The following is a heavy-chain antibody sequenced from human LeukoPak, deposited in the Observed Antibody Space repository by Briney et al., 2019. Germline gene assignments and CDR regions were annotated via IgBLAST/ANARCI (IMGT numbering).Heavy chain of an antibody. Sequence: PGGSLRLSCAASGFTFNRYWMNWVRQAPGKGLEWVANIKQDRNEKYYVDSVKGRFSISRDNAKNSLFLQMDSLRAEDTAVYYCAKEGAYPIITYDSWGQGALVTVSS. CDR3: AKEGAYPIITYDS. J-gene: IGHJ5*01. V-gene: IGHV3-7*01. CDR2: IKQDRNEK. D-gene: IGHD3-10*01. CDR1: GFTFNRYW.